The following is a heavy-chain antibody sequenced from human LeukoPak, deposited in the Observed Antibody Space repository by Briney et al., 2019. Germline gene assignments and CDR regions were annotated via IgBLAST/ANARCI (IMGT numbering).Heavy chain of an antibody. V-gene: IGHV1-18*01. Sequence: ASAKVSCKASGYTFTSYGISWVRQAPGQGLEWMGWISAYNGNTNYAQKLQGRVTMTTDTSTSTAYMELRSLRSDDTAVYYCARVGLYCSSTSCVAFDIWGQGTMVTVSS. CDR2: ISAYNGNT. CDR3: ARVGLYCSSTSCVAFDI. D-gene: IGHD2-2*01. J-gene: IGHJ3*02. CDR1: GYTFTSYG.